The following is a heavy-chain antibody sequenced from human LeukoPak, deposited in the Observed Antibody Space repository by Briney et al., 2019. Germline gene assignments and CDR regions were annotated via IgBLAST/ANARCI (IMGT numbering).Heavy chain of an antibody. J-gene: IGHJ4*02. CDR2: IRATGDRT. D-gene: IGHD3-22*01. Sequence: GGSLRLSCAASGFSFSSFGMNWVRQAPGKGPEWVSTIRATGDRTYYADSVKGRFTISRDNSKSMLYLQMNSLRAEDTAVYYCGRFFYYDRFEKLGGYYFDYWGQGTLVTVSS. CDR3: GRFFYYDRFEKLGGYYFDY. V-gene: IGHV3-23*01. CDR1: GFSFSSFG.